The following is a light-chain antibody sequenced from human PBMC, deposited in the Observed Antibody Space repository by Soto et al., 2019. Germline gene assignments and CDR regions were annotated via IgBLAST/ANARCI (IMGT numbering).Light chain of an antibody. CDR2: EVS. J-gene: IGLJ3*02. Sequence: QSALTQPASVSGSPGQSITISCTGTSSDVGGYKYVSWYQQHPGKAPKVMIYEVSNRPSGVSDRFSGSKSGNTASLTISGLQAEDEADYHCSSYTTTTAWVFGGGTKLTVL. CDR3: SSYTTTTAWV. V-gene: IGLV2-14*01. CDR1: SSDVGGYKY.